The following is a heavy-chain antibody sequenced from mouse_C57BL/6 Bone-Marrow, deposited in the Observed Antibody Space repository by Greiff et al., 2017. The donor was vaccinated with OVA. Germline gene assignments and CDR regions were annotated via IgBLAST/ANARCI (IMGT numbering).Heavy chain of an antibody. CDR1: GYTFTDYE. Sequence: VKLQQSGAELVRPGASVTLSCKASGYTFTDYEMHWVKQTPVHGLEWIGAIDPETGGTAYNQKFKGKAILTADKSSSTAYMELRSLTSEDSAVYYCTREGYYGRNWYFDVWGTGTTVTVSS. V-gene: IGHV1-15*01. D-gene: IGHD1-1*01. CDR3: TREGYYGRNWYFDV. J-gene: IGHJ1*03. CDR2: IDPETGGT.